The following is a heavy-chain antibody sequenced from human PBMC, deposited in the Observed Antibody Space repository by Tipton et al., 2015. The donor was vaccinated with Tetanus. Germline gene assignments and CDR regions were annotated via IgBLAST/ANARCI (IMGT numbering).Heavy chain of an antibody. V-gene: IGHV3-15*01. CDR3: ARETHIVVVTAIGVGYFDL. D-gene: IGHD2-21*02. Sequence: SLRLSCAASGFTFSNAWMSWVRQAPGKGLEWVGRIKSKTDGGTTDYAAPVKGRFTISRDDSKNTLYLQMNSLRAEDTAVYYCARETHIVVVTAIGVGYFDLWGRGTLVTVSS. CDR1: GFTFSNAW. CDR2: IKSKTDGGTT. J-gene: IGHJ2*01.